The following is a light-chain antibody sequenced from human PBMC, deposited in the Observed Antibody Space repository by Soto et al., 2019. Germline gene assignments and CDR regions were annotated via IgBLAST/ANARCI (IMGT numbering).Light chain of an antibody. Sequence: QSVLTQPPSVSAAPGQKVTISCSGSSSNIGGNSVSWYQHFPGTAPKLLIYGTTNRPSGVPDRFSGSKSGASASLATTGLQAEDEADYYCQSYDTSLGGYYVFGTGTKVTVL. CDR3: QSYDTSLGGYYV. V-gene: IGLV1-40*01. CDR2: GTT. CDR1: SSNIGGNS. J-gene: IGLJ1*01.